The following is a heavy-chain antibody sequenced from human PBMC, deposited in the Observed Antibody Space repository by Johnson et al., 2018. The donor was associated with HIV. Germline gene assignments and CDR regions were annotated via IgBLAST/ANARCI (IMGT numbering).Heavy chain of an antibody. CDR2: ISWISGTI. J-gene: IGHJ3*02. CDR3: ARDTYSSDACDI. Sequence: VQLVESGGGLVQPGRSLRLSCAASGFTFDDYAMHWVRQAPGKGLEWVSGISWISGTIGYADSVKGRFTISRDNAKNSLYLQMNSLRAEDTALYYCARDTYSSDACDIWGQGTMVTVSS. D-gene: IGHD4-11*01. V-gene: IGHV3-9*01. CDR1: GFTFDDYA.